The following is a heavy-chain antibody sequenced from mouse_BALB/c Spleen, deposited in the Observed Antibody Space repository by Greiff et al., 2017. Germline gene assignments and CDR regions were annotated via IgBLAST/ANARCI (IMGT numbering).Heavy chain of an antibody. V-gene: IGHV14-3*02. D-gene: IGHD3-1*01. CDR1: GFNIKDTY. CDR2: IDPANGNT. J-gene: IGHJ3*01. CDR3: ARDQLGLPWFAY. Sequence: VQLKQSGAELVKPGASVKLSCTASGFNIKDTYMHWVKQRPEQGLEWIGRIDPANGNTKYDPKFQGKATITADTSSNTAYLQLSSLTSEDTAVYYCARDQLGLPWFAYWGQGTLVTVSA.